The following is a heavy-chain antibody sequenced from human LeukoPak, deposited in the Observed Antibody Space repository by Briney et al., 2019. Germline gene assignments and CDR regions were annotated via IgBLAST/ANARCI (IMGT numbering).Heavy chain of an antibody. Sequence: PGGSLRLSCAASGFTFSSYGMHWVRQAPGKGLEWVANIKQDGSEKYYVDSVKGRFTISRDNAKNSLYLQMNSLRAEDTAVYYCARVWALTPNDYWGQGTLVTVSS. CDR3: ARVWALTPNDY. D-gene: IGHD1-14*01. CDR2: IKQDGSEK. V-gene: IGHV3-7*01. J-gene: IGHJ4*02. CDR1: GFTFSSYG.